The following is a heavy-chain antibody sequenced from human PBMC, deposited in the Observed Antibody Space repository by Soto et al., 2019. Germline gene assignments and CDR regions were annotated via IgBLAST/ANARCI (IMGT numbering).Heavy chain of an antibody. CDR2: IYHTGST. V-gene: IGHV4-4*02. Sequence: QVQLQESGPGLVKPSGTLSLTCAVSGGSISSSNWWSWVRQPPGKGLEWIGEIYHTGSTDYNPSLKSRVTRSVDKSTTPFSLKLGSVTAADTAVYYWARRGTMVRGVIQHRGQGTLVAVSS. J-gene: IGHJ1*01. CDR3: ARRGTMVRGVIQH. D-gene: IGHD3-10*01. CDR1: GGSISSSNW.